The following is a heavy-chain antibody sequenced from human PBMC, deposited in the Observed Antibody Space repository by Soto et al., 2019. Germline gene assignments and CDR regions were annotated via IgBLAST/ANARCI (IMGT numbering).Heavy chain of an antibody. CDR2: IYYSGST. D-gene: IGHD6-6*01. V-gene: IGHV4-59*01. CDR1: GGSISSYY. J-gene: IGHJ5*02. CDR3: ARVVAARPGWFDP. Sequence: SETLSLTCTVSGGSISSYYWSWIRQPPGKGLEWIGYIYYSGSTNYNPSLKSRVTISVDTSKNQFSLKLGSVTAADTAVYYCARVVAARPGWFDPWGQGTLVTVSS.